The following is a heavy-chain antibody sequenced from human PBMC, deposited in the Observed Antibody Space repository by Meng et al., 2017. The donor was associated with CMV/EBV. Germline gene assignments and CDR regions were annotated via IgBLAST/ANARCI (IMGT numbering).Heavy chain of an antibody. CDR1: GYTFTSYG. V-gene: IGHV1-18*01. J-gene: IGHJ4*02. Sequence: ASVKVSCKASGYTFTSYGISWVRQAPGQGLEWMGWISAYNGNTNYAQKLQGRVTMTTDTSTSTAYMELRSLRSDDTAVYYCVTRPEEPENAPPEMAYPYYWGQGTLVTVSS. CDR2: ISAYNGNT. D-gene: IGHD5-24*01. CDR3: VTRPEEPENAPPEMAYPYY.